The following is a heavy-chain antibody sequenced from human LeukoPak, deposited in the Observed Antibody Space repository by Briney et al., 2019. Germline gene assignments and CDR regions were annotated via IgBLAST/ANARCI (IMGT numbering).Heavy chain of an antibody. J-gene: IGHJ4*02. CDR1: GFTFSNYA. CDR3: ARALGSSWDSSLDS. V-gene: IGHV3-30*04. Sequence: PGGSLRLSCAASGFTFSNYAMHWVRQAPGKGLEWVALTSYDGSVEKNAASVKGRFTISRDNSKNTLYLQMNSLRTEDTAVYYCARALGSSWDSSLDSWGQGTLVTVSS. D-gene: IGHD6-13*01. CDR2: TSYDGSVE.